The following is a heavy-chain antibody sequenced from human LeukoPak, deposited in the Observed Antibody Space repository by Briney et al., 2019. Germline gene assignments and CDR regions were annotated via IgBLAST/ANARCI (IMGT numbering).Heavy chain of an antibody. J-gene: IGHJ2*01. CDR2: IYNSGST. V-gene: IGHV4-59*01. D-gene: IGHD2-8*01. CDR3: ARVPYCTNGVCYRRWYFDL. Sequence: SETLSLTCTVSGDSTTSYHWSWIRQPPGKGLEWIGYIYNSGSTNYNPSLESRVTISIDTSKNQFSLKLSSVTAADTAVYYCARVPYCTNGVCYRRWYFDLWGRGTLVTVSS. CDR1: GDSTTSYH.